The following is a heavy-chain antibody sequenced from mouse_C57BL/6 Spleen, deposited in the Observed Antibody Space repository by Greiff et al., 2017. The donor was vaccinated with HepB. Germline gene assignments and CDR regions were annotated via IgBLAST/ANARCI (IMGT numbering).Heavy chain of an antibody. CDR3: ARDDYDGIAY. J-gene: IGHJ3*01. CDR2: IYPGDGDT. D-gene: IGHD2-4*01. Sequence: VQLQESGPELVKPGASVKISCKASGYAFSSSWMNWVKQRPGKGLEWIGRIYPGDGDTNYNGKFKGKATLTADKSSSTAYRQLSSLTSEDSAVYFLARDDYDGIAYWGQGTLVTVSA. V-gene: IGHV1-82*01. CDR1: GYAFSSSW.